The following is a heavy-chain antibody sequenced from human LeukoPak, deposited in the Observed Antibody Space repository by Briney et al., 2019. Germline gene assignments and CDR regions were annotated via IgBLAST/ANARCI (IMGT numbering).Heavy chain of an antibody. D-gene: IGHD3-10*01. V-gene: IGHV3-48*01. Sequence: GGSLRLSCAASGFTFSSYSMNWVRQAPGKGLEWVSYISSSSSTIYYADSVKGRFTISRDNAKNSLYLQMNSLRAEDTAVYYCAKRGPGSPQSGKYYFDYWGQGTLVTVSS. CDR2: ISSSSSTI. CDR3: AKRGPGSPQSGKYYFDY. J-gene: IGHJ4*02. CDR1: GFTFSSYS.